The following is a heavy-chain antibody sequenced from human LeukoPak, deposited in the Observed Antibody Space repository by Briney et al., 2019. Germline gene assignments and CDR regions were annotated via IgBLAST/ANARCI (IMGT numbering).Heavy chain of an antibody. CDR1: GGSISSSSYY. Sequence: PSETLSLTCTVSGGSISSSSYYWGWIRQPPGKGLEWIGSIYYSGSTYYNPSLKSRVTMSVDTSKNQFSLKLSSVTAADTAVYYCARLQSGYSSGWGQGTLVTVSS. J-gene: IGHJ4*02. CDR3: ARLQSGYSSG. CDR2: IYYSGST. V-gene: IGHV4-39*01. D-gene: IGHD6-19*01.